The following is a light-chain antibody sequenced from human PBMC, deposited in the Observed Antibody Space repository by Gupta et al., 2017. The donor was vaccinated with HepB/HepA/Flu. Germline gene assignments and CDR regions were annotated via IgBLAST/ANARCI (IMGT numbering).Light chain of an antibody. J-gene: IGKJ2*01. V-gene: IGKV1-39*01. Sequence: DIQMTQSPSSLSASVGDRVTITCRASQSISSYLNWYQQKPGKAPKLLTYAASSLQSGVPSRFSGSGSGTDFTLTISILQPEDFATYYCQQSYSTPYTFGQGTKLEIK. CDR3: QQSYSTPYT. CDR2: AAS. CDR1: QSISSY.